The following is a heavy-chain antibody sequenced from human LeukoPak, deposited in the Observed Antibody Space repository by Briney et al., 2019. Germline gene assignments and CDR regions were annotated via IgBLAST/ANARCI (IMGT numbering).Heavy chain of an antibody. CDR2: INHSGST. CDR1: GGSFTGYC. Sequence: KSSETLSLTCAVYGGSFTGYCWSWIRQPPGKGLEWIGEINHSGSTNYNPSLKSRVTISVDTSKNQFSLKLSSVTAADTAVYYCARGLYGMDVWGQGTTATVSS. CDR3: ARGLYGMDV. J-gene: IGHJ6*02. V-gene: IGHV4-34*01.